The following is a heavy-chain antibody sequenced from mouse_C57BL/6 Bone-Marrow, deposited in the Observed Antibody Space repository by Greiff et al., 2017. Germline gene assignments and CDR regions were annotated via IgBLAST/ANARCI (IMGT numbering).Heavy chain of an antibody. D-gene: IGHD1-1*01. CDR3: GRENTTVVANDFDY. V-gene: IGHV10-3*01. CDR1: GFTFNTYA. J-gene: IGHJ2*01. CDR2: IRSKSSNYAT. Sequence: EVKLVESGGGLVQPKGSLKLSCAASGFTFNTYAMHWVRQAPGKGLEWVARIRSKSSNYATYYADSVKDRFTISRDDSQSMLYLQMNNLKTEDTAMYYCGRENTTVVANDFDYWGQGTTLTVSS.